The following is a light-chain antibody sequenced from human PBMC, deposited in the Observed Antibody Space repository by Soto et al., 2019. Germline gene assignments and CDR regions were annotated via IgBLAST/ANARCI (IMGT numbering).Light chain of an antibody. J-gene: IGKJ5*01. CDR1: QSVGNNY. V-gene: IGKV3-20*01. Sequence: EIVLTQSPGTLSLSPGDRATLSCRASQSVGNNYLGWYQQKPGQPPRLLVHDASNRATGIPDRFSGNGSGTDFILTISRLEPEDFAVYSCQQYASPAITFGQGTRLEI. CDR2: DAS. CDR3: QQYASPAIT.